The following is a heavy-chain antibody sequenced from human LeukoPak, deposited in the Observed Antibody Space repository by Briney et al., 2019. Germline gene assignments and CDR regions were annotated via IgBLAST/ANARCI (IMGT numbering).Heavy chain of an antibody. CDR2: ISSDGSIK. Sequence: GGSLRLSCAASELTFSSYSMNWVRQAPGKGLEWVAVISSDGSIKVYADSVKGRFTLSRDNSINTVDLQMNSLRAEDTAVYYCVKEYHSRGFGAYFDYWGQGTLVTVSS. CDR1: ELTFSSYS. D-gene: IGHD3-3*01. CDR3: VKEYHSRGFGAYFDY. J-gene: IGHJ4*02. V-gene: IGHV3-30*18.